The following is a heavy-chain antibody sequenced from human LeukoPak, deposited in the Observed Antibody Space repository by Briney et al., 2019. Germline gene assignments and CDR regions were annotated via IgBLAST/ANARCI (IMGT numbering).Heavy chain of an antibody. CDR1: GFTFSSYA. V-gene: IGHV3-15*01. J-gene: IGHJ3*02. Sequence: GGSLRLSCAASGFTFSSYAMSWVRQAPGKGLECVGPIKRKTDGGTTDYTAPVKGRFTISRGDSENTLFLQMNNLKTEDTAMYYCTTSLGPASIWGQGTMVTVSS. CDR3: TTSLGPASI. CDR2: IKRKTDGGTT.